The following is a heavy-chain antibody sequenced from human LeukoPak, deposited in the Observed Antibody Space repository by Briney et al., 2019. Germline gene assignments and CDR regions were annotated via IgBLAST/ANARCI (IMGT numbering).Heavy chain of an antibody. D-gene: IGHD1-26*01. CDR3: AKDLELAPFDY. Sequence: GGSLRLSCAASGFTFSSYAMHWVRQAPGKGLEWVAVISYDGSNKYYADSVKGRFTISRDNSKDTLYLQMNSLGAEDTAVYYCAKDLELAPFDYWGQGTLVTVSS. V-gene: IGHV3-30-3*01. J-gene: IGHJ4*02. CDR2: ISYDGSNK. CDR1: GFTFSSYA.